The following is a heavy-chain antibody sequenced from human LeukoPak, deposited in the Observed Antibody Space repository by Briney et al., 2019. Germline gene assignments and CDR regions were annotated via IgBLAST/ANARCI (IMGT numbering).Heavy chain of an antibody. Sequence: SETLSLACTVSGGSISGYYWSWIRQSPGKGLEWIGYIHYSGSVNYNPSLKSRVTISVDTSKNQFSLKLSSVTAADTAVYYCARRITGSRWFDPWGQGTLVSVSS. CDR3: ARRITGSRWFDP. CDR2: IHYSGSV. V-gene: IGHV4-59*12. CDR1: GGSISGYY. J-gene: IGHJ5*02. D-gene: IGHD1-20*01.